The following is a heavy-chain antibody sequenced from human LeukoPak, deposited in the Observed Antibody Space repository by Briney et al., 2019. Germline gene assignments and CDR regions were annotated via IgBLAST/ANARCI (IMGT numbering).Heavy chain of an antibody. CDR2: ISYSGNT. CDR3: ATGIVGGTYSSIDM. J-gene: IGHJ3*02. D-gene: IGHD1-26*01. V-gene: IGHV4-61*03. CDR1: GASVTSASHY. Sequence: SETLSLTCTVSGASVTSASHYWSWIRQPPGKRLEWIGHISYSGNTHYNPSLESQVTISVDTSENHFSLNLSSVTAADTAVYYCATGIVGGTYSSIDMWGQGTVVTVSS.